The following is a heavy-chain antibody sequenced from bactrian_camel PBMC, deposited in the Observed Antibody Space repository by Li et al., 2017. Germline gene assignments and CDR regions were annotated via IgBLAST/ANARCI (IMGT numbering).Heavy chain of an antibody. J-gene: IGHJ4*01. D-gene: IGHD6*01. V-gene: IGHV3S40*01. Sequence: VQLVESGGGLVQPGGSLRLSCAASGFTFSRSLMSWVRQAPEKDLEWVASSDLHSLHPLYSDSVKGRFTISRDNAKSTVYLQMNTLKPEDTAVYYCAADFRTVVAGCTFYDYAYWGRGTQVTVS. CDR1: GFTFSRSL. CDR2: SDLHSLHP. CDR3: AADFRTVVAGCTFYDYAY.